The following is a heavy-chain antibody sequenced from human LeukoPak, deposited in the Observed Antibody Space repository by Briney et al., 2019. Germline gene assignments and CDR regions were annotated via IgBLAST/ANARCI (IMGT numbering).Heavy chain of an antibody. CDR3: ARARGLWQQLVPLDP. V-gene: IGHV4-34*01. Sequence: SETLSLTCAVYGASFSDYYWSWIRQPPGKGLEWIGEVHHSGSTSFNPSLKSRVTISLDTPKSQFSLKLNSVTAADTAVYYCARARGLWQQLVPLDPWGQGTLVTVSS. D-gene: IGHD6-13*01. CDR2: VHHSGST. CDR1: GASFSDYY. J-gene: IGHJ5*02.